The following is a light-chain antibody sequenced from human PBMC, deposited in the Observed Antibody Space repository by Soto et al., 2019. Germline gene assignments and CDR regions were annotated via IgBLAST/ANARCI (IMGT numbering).Light chain of an antibody. V-gene: IGKV3-20*01. CDR3: QQYGRSGT. CDR2: GAS. CDR1: QSVTSSY. J-gene: IGKJ1*01. Sequence: EVVLTQSPCTLSLSPWERVTLSCRASQSVTSSYLAWYQQKPGPAPRLLIYGASSRATGLTDRLSGSGSGKDFTLTISRLEPEYFAVYYCQQYGRSGTFGQGTKLDIK.